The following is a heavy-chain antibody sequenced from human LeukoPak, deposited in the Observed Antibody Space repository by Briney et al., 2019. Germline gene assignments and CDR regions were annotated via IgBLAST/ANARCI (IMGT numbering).Heavy chain of an antibody. Sequence: KPSETLSLTCAVYGGSFSGYYWSWTRQPPGKGLEWIGEINHSGSTNYNPSLKSRVTISVDTSKDQFSLKLSSVTAADTAVYYCARATGYYDFWSGYFRAGGYFDYWGQGTLVTVSS. CDR1: GGSFSGYY. J-gene: IGHJ4*02. D-gene: IGHD3-3*01. CDR3: ARATGYYDFWSGYFRAGGYFDY. V-gene: IGHV4-34*01. CDR2: INHSGST.